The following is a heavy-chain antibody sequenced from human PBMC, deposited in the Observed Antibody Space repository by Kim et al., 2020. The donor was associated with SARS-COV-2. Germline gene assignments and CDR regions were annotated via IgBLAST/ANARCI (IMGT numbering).Heavy chain of an antibody. V-gene: IGHV1-69*13. D-gene: IGHD2-15*01. Sequence: SVKVSCKASGGTFSSYAISWVRQAPGQGLEWMGGIIPIFGTANYAQKFQGRVTITAYESTSTAYMELSSLRSEDTAVYYCARTEDCSGGSCYYSFDYWGQGTLVTVSS. CDR3: ARTEDCSGGSCYYSFDY. CDR2: IIPIFGTA. CDR1: GGTFSSYA. J-gene: IGHJ4*02.